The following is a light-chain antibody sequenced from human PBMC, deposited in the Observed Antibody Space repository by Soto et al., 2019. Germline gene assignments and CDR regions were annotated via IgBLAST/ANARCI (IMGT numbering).Light chain of an antibody. CDR2: EVR. CDR1: SSYVGGYNY. Sequence: QSVLTQPASVSGSPGRSITISCTGTSSYVGGYNYFSWYQQHPGKAPKLMIYEVRNRPSGVSNRFSGSKSGNTASLTISGLQAEEEADYYCSSYTSSSTLDFGTGTKVTVL. J-gene: IGLJ1*01. CDR3: SSYTSSSTLD. V-gene: IGLV2-14*01.